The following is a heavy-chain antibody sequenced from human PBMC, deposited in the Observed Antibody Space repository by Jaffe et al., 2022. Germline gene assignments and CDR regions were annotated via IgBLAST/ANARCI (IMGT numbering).Heavy chain of an antibody. J-gene: IGHJ5*02. D-gene: IGHD6-13*01. CDR3: AKSLGAGTHWFDP. V-gene: IGHV3-30*18. CDR1: GFTFSSYG. Sequence: QVQLVESGGGVVQPGRSLRLSCAASGFTFSSYGMHWVRQAPGKGLEWVAVISYDGSNKYYADSVKGRFTISRDNSKNTLYLQMNSLRAEDTAVYYCAKSLGAGTHWFDPWGQGTLVTVSS. CDR2: ISYDGSNK.